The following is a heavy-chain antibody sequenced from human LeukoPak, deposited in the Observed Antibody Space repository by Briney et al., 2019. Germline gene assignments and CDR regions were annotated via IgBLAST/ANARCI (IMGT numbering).Heavy chain of an antibody. Sequence: SETLSLTCTVSGGSISSGDYYWSWIRQPPGKGLEWIVYIYYSGSTYYNPSLKSRVTISVDTSKNQFSLKLSSVTAADTAVYYCARAFLTYYYDSSGYYYFDYWGQGTLVTVSS. CDR2: IYYSGST. J-gene: IGHJ4*02. D-gene: IGHD3-22*01. CDR3: ARAFLTYYYDSSGYYYFDY. V-gene: IGHV4-30-4*01. CDR1: GGSISSGDYY.